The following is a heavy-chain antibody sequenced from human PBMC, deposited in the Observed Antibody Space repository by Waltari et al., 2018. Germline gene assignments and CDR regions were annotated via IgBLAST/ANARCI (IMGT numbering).Heavy chain of an antibody. Sequence: QVQLQESGPGLVKPSETLSLTCTVSGGSISSYYWSWIRQPPGKGLEWIGYIYYSGSTNYNPSLKSRVTISVDTSKNQFSLKLSSVTAADTAVYYCARDRGSYGYFDYWGQGTLVTVSS. CDR3: ARDRGSYGYFDY. J-gene: IGHJ4*02. V-gene: IGHV4-59*01. D-gene: IGHD3-10*01. CDR2: IYYSGST. CDR1: GGSISSYY.